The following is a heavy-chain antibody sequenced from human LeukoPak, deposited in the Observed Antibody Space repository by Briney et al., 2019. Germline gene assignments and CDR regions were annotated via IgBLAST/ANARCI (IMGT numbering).Heavy chain of an antibody. CDR2: ISPSADIK. J-gene: IGHJ4*02. V-gene: IGHV3-23*01. D-gene: IGHD3-10*01. Sequence: EPGGSLRLSCAASGFTFSSYVMNWVRQAPGKGLEWVSGISPSADIKYYADSVKGRFTISRDNSKNMLYLEVISLTADDTAAYYCAKDDAWLRFGEWSQGTLVTVSS. CDR1: GFTFSSYV. CDR3: AKDDAWLRFGE.